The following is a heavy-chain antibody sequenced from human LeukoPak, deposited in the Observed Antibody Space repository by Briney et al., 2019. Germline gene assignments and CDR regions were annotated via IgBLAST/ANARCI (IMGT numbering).Heavy chain of an antibody. CDR3: ARSYCSGGSCYSFDY. J-gene: IGHJ4*02. V-gene: IGHV4-30-4*01. CDR1: GGSISLGDYY. D-gene: IGHD2-15*01. CDR2: IYYSGST. Sequence: PLSLTSTFSGGSISLGDYYWSWLRQPPGKGLEWIGYIYYSGSTYYNPSLKSRVTISVDTSKNQFSLKLSSVTAADTAVYYCARSYCSGGSCYSFDYWGQGTLVTVSS.